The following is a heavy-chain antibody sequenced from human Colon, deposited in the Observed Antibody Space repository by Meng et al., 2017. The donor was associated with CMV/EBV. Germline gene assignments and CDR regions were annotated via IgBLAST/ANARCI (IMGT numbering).Heavy chain of an antibody. CDR2: LSTSNSYI. CDR3: ARVVATSRLGIFNS. J-gene: IGHJ4*02. V-gene: IGHV3-21*04. D-gene: IGHD5-12*01. Sequence: GGSLRLSCVASGFTFSTYSMNWVRQAPGKGLEWVSSLSTSNSYIYYADSVKGRFTISRDNARSSLYLQMNSLKAEDTAVYYCARVVATSRLGIFNSWGQGTRVTVSS. CDR1: GFTFSTYS.